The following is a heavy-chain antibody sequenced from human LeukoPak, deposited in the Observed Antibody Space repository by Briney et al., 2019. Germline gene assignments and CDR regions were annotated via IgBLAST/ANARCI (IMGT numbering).Heavy chain of an antibody. V-gene: IGHV3-74*01. CDR3: ARVQYYGSGSYYNWFDP. D-gene: IGHD3-10*01. Sequence: GGSLRLSCAASGFTFSDYAMAWVRQAPGKGPVWVSRINSDGSSTTYADSVKGRFTISRDNAKNMLYLQMNSLRAEDTAVYYCARVQYYGSGSYYNWFDPWAKEPWSPSPQ. CDR2: INSDGSST. CDR1: GFTFSDYA. J-gene: IGHJ5*01.